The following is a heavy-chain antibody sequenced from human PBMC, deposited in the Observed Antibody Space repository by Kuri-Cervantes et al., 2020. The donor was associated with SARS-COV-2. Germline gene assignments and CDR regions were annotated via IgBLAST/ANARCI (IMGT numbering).Heavy chain of an antibody. CDR1: GFSLSNARMG. CDR2: IFSNDEK. V-gene: IGHV2-26*01. D-gene: IGHD3-22*01. J-gene: IGHJ4*02. CDR3: AHSRAGYYYDSSGYYYSDY. Sequence: SGPTLVKPTETLTLTCTVSGFSLSNARMGVSWIRQPPGKALEWLAHIFSNDEKSYSTSLKSRLTISKDTSKSQVVLTMTNMDPVDTATYYCAHSRAGYYYDSSGYYYSDYWGQGTLVTVSS.